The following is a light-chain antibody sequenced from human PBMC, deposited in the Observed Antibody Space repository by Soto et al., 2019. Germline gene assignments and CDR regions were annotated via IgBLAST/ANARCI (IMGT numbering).Light chain of an antibody. CDR1: QSISNH. CDR2: AAS. Sequence: DIQMTQSPSSLSASVEDRVIITCRASQSISNHLNWYQQKPGKAPKLLIFAASSLQSGVPSRFSGSRSGPDFTLTISSLQPEDFATYYCQHYANWPLTFGGGTKIESK. CDR3: QHYANWPLT. J-gene: IGKJ4*01. V-gene: IGKV1-39*01.